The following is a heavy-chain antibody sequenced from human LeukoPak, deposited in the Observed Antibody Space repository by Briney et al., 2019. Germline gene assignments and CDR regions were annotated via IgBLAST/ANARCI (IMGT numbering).Heavy chain of an antibody. J-gene: IGHJ4*02. CDR2: INHSGSA. D-gene: IGHD6-19*01. V-gene: IGHV4-34*01. CDR3: ARGGHSSGS. CDR1: GGSFSGYY. Sequence: PSETLSLTCAVYGGSFSGYYWSWIRQPPGKGLEWIGEINHSGSAKYNPSLKSRVTISIDTSKNQFSLNLSSVTAADTALYYCARGGHSSGSWGQGTLVTVSS.